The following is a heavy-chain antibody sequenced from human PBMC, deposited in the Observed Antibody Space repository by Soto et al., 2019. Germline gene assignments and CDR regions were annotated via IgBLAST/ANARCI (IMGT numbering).Heavy chain of an antibody. V-gene: IGHV4-61*01. CDR1: GGSVSSGSYY. Sequence: QVQLQESGPGLVKPSETLSLTCTVSGGSVSSGSYYWSWIRQPPGKGLEWIGYIYYSGSTNYNPSLKSRDTISVDTSKNQFSLKLSCVTAADTAVYYCASHELRFLEWLPGAYWGQGTLVTVSS. D-gene: IGHD3-3*01. CDR3: ASHELRFLEWLPGAY. J-gene: IGHJ4*02. CDR2: IYYSGST.